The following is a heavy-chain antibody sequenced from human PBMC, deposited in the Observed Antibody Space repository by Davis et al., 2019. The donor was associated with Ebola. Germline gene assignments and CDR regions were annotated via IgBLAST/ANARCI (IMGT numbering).Heavy chain of an antibody. V-gene: IGHV4-38-2*02. J-gene: IGHJ3*02. CDR3: ARGGCGGDCYSGGGDDAFDI. CDR2: IYHSGTT. Sequence: SETLSLTCTVSGYSISSGYYWGWIRQPPGKGLEWFGSIYHSGTTYYNPSLKSRVTMSVDAPKKQFSLKLSSVTAADTAVYYCARGGCGGDCYSGGGDDAFDIWGQGTMVTVSS. D-gene: IGHD2-21*01. CDR1: GYSISSGYY.